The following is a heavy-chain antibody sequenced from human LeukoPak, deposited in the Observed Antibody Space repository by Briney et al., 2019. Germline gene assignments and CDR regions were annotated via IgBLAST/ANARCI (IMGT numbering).Heavy chain of an antibody. D-gene: IGHD6-19*01. J-gene: IGHJ4*02. V-gene: IGHV3-23*01. CDR2: ISGTGDST. Sequence: PGGSLRLSCAASGFTFSSFAMNWVRQAPGKGLEWVSTISGTGDSTNYADSVKGRFTISRDNSKNTLSLQLNSLRAEDTAVYYWAKDYSSGWSDYWGQGTLVTVSS. CDR3: AKDYSSGWSDY. CDR1: GFTFSSFA.